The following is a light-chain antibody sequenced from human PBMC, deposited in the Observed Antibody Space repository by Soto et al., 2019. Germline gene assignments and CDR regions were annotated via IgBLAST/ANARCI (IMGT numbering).Light chain of an antibody. J-gene: IGKJ2*01. CDR2: GAS. V-gene: IGKV3-15*01. CDR1: QSVSSN. Sequence: EIVMTQSPSTLAVAPGERATLSCRASQSVSSNLAWYQQRPGQAPRLLISGASTRATGIPARFSGSGSGTEFTLTISSLQSEDFAVYHCQHYNNWPPYTFGQGTKLEF. CDR3: QHYNNWPPYT.